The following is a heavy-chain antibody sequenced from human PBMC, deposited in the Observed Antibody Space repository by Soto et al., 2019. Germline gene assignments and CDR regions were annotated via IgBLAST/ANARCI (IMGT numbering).Heavy chain of an antibody. CDR1: GFTFSSYA. V-gene: IGHV3-23*01. D-gene: IGHD6-13*01. CDR2: ISGSGGST. Sequence: GGSLRLSCAASGFTFSSYAMSWVRQAPGKGLEWVSAISGSGGSTYYADSVKGRFTISRDNSKNTLYLQMNSLRAEDTAVYYCAKDRRLAAAAPGCYFDYWGQGTLVTVSS. J-gene: IGHJ4*02. CDR3: AKDRRLAAAAPGCYFDY.